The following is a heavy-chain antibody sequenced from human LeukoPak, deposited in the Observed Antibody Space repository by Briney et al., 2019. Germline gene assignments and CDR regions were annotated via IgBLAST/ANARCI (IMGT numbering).Heavy chain of an antibody. Sequence: ASVKVSCKASGYTFTGYYMHWVRQAPGQGLEWMGWINPNSGGTNYAQKFQGRVTMTRDTSISTAYMELSSLRSDDTAVYYCASGHCSSTSCYLYYYMDVWGKGTTVTVSS. CDR3: ASGHCSSTSCYLYYYMDV. D-gene: IGHD2-2*03. J-gene: IGHJ6*03. V-gene: IGHV1-2*02. CDR2: INPNSGGT. CDR1: GYTFTGYY.